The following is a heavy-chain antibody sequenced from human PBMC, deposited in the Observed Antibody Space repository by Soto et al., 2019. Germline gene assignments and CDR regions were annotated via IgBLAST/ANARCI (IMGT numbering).Heavy chain of an antibody. J-gene: IGHJ6*02. Sequence: GGSLRRACAASGFTFSSDGMHWVRQAPGKGLEWVAVISYDGSNKYYADSVKGRFTISRDNSKNTLYLQMNSLRAEDTAVYYCAKDVDDFWNGYSTCELSYGMHVWGQGTTVTHS. CDR3: AKDVDDFWNGYSTCELSYGMHV. CDR1: GFTFSSDG. D-gene: IGHD3-3*01. V-gene: IGHV3-30*18. CDR2: ISYDGSNK.